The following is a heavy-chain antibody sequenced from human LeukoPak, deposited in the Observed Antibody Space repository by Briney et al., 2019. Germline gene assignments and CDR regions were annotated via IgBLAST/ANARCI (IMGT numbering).Heavy chain of an antibody. J-gene: IGHJ4*02. D-gene: IGHD1-26*01. CDR3: AAESEVGAKDY. V-gene: IGHV1-2*02. Sequence: GASVKASCKASGYTFTGYYMHWVRQAPGQGLEWMGWINPNSGGTNYAQKFQGRVTMTRDTSTSTAYMELSRLRSDDTAVYYCAAESEVGAKDYWGQGTLVTVSS. CDR1: GYTFTGYY. CDR2: INPNSGGT.